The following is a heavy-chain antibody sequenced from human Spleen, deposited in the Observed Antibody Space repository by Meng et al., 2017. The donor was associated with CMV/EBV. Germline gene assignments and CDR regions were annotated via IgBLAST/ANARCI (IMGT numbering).Heavy chain of an antibody. CDR1: GFTFSSYS. CDR2: ISSSRTYI. D-gene: IGHD6-13*01. CDR3: ATTPGEQQLNG. J-gene: IGHJ4*02. Sequence: GESLKISCAASGFTFSSYSMNWVRQAPGKGLEWISSISSSRTYIYYADSVKGRFTISRDNAKNSLYLQMNSLRAEDTAVYYCATTPGEQQLNGWGQGTLVTVSS. V-gene: IGHV3-21*01.